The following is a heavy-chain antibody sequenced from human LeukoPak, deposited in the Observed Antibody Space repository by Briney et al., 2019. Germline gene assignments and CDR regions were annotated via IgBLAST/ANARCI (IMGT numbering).Heavy chain of an antibody. CDR2: ISYDGSIE. CDR1: GFTFRNYG. V-gene: IGHV3-30*04. J-gene: IGHJ5*02. CDR3: ARDDYGFDP. Sequence: GGSLRLSCAASGFTFRNYGLHWVRQAPGKGLEWVALISYDGSIEYNVDSVKGRFTISRDNSKNTLYLQMNSLTPEDTALYYCARDDYGFDPWGQGTLVTVSS. D-gene: IGHD4/OR15-4a*01.